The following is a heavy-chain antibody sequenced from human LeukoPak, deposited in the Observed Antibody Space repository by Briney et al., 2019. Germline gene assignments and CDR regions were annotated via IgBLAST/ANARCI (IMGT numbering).Heavy chain of an antibody. V-gene: IGHV4-31*03. CDR3: ARRYYGPNYFDY. Sequence: SETLSLTCTVSGGSISSGGYYWSWIRQHPGKGLEWIGYIYYSGSTYYNPSLKSRVTISVDTSKNQFSLKLSSVTAADTAVYYCARRYYGPNYFDYWGQGTLVTVSS. CDR2: IYYSGST. J-gene: IGHJ4*02. CDR1: GGSISSGGYY. D-gene: IGHD4/OR15-4a*01.